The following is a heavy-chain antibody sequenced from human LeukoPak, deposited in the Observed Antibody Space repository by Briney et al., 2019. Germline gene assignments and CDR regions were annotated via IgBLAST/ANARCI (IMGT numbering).Heavy chain of an antibody. CDR3: ARLSSWPLNWFDP. CDR2: IYYSGST. D-gene: IGHD6-13*01. Sequence: SETLSLTCTVSGGSISSSSYYWGWIRQPPGKGLEWIGSIYYSGSTYYNPSLKSRVTISVDTSKNQSSLKLSSVTAADTAVYYCARLSSWPLNWFDPWGQGTLVTVSS. V-gene: IGHV4-39*01. J-gene: IGHJ5*02. CDR1: GGSISSSSYY.